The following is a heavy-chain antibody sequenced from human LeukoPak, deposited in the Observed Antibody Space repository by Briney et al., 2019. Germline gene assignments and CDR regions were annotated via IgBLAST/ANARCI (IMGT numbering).Heavy chain of an antibody. CDR3: ARDLPRSVHPYYDFWSVVP. D-gene: IGHD3-3*01. CDR1: GFTFSSYS. Sequence: GGSLSLSCAASGFTFSSYSMNWDRQAPGKGLEGVPSISSSSSYIYYADSVKGRFTISRDNAKNSLYLQMNSLRAEDTAVYYCARDLPRSVHPYYDFWSVVPWGQGTLVTVSS. J-gene: IGHJ5*02. CDR2: ISSSSSYI. V-gene: IGHV3-21*01.